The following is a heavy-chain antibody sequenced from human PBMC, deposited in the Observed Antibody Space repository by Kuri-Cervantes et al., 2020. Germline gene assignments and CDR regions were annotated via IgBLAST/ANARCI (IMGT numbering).Heavy chain of an antibody. V-gene: IGHV4-61*01. CDR2: IYYTGST. CDR3: ARANYIWGSYVD. D-gene: IGHD3-16*01. CDR1: GGSVSSGSYY. J-gene: IGHJ4*02. Sequence: SETLSLTCTVSGGSVSSGSYYWSWIRQPPGKGLESIGYIYYTGSTSYKPSLKSRVTISVDTSKNQVSLKLSSVTAADTAVYYCARANYIWGSYVDWGQGNLVTVSS.